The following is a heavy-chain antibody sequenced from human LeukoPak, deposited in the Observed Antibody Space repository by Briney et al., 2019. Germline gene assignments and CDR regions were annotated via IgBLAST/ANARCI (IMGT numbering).Heavy chain of an antibody. CDR1: GFTVSSNY. D-gene: IGHD2-15*01. J-gene: IGHJ6*02. CDR2: IYSGGST. V-gene: IGHV3-66*01. CDR3: ARVLVAATSDGMDV. Sequence: PGGSLRLSCAASGFTVSSNYMSWVRQAPGKGLEWVSVIYSGGSTYYADSVKGRFTISRGNSKNTLYLQMNSLRAEDTAVYYCARVLVAATSDGMDVWGQGTTVTVSS.